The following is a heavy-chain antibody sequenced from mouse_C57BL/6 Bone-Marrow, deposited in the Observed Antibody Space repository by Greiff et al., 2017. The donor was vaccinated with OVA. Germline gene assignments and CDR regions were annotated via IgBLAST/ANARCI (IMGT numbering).Heavy chain of an antibody. CDR3: AREACGVPYYFDY. CDR2: IYPGSGNT. CDR1: GYTFTDYY. V-gene: IGHV1-84*01. J-gene: IGHJ2*01. Sequence: VQLQESGLELVKPGASVKISCKASGYTFTDYYINWVKQRPGQGLEWIGWIYPGSGNTKYNEKFKGMATLTVDTSSSTAYMQLSSLTSEDSAVYFCAREACGVPYYFDYWGQGTTLTVSS.